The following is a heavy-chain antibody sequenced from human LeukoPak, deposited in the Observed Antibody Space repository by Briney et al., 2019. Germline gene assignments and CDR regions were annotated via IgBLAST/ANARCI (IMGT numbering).Heavy chain of an antibody. CDR3: TKDPNGDYVGAFDP. D-gene: IGHD4-17*01. V-gene: IGHV3-23*01. CDR1: GFTFSSFA. CDR2: ITGNHGAT. Sequence: GGSLRLSCAASGFTFSSFAMTWVRQAPGKGLEWVSSITGNHGATYNIDSVKGRFTISRDNSQNTLYLQMNSLRAEDTAVYYCTKDPNGDYVGAFDPWGQETLVTVSS. J-gene: IGHJ5*02.